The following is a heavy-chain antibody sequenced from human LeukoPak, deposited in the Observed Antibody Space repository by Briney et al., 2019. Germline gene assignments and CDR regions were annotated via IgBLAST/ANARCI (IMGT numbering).Heavy chain of an antibody. Sequence: PGESLTLSCAASGFTFSSYWMHWLRQAPGKGLVWVSRINSDGSSTSYADSVKGRFTISRDNAKNTLYLQMNSLRAEDTAVYYCASGAVARTNWFGPWGQGTLVTVSS. V-gene: IGHV3-74*01. CDR2: INSDGSST. D-gene: IGHD6-19*01. J-gene: IGHJ5*02. CDR1: GFTFSSYW. CDR3: ASGAVARTNWFGP.